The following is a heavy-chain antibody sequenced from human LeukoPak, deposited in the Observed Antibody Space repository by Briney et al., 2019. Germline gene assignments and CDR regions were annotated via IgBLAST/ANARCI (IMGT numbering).Heavy chain of an antibody. CDR3: ARGPDWGSHFAWFHP. J-gene: IGHJ5*02. Sequence: PSEALSLTCAVYGGSFSGFYWSWVRQPPGKGLEWIGEINHSGSTHYNPSFKSRVTILVDASRNQFSLKLTSVSAADTAVYYCARGPDWGSHFAWFHPWVQGTLVTVSS. V-gene: IGHV4-34*01. D-gene: IGHD3-16*01. CDR2: INHSGST. CDR1: GGSFSGFY.